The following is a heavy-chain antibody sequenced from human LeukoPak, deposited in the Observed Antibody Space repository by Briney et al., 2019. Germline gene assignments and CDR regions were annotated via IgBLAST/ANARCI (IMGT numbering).Heavy chain of an antibody. CDR1: GYSFIRNW. Sequence: ESLKISCKGSGYSFIRNWIGWVRQMPGKGLEWMAIIYPGDSDTRYSPSFQGQVTISADKSISTAYLQWSSLTASDTAMYYCARLGTSATYFEFWGQGTLVTVSS. V-gene: IGHV5-51*01. CDR2: IYPGDSDT. CDR3: ARLGTSATYFEF. D-gene: IGHD2-15*01. J-gene: IGHJ4*02.